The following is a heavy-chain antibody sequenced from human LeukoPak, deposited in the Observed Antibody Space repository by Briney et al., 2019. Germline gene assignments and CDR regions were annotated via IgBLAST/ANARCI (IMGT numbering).Heavy chain of an antibody. CDR3: ARGEGPYSNYGY. D-gene: IGHD4-11*01. V-gene: IGHV4-34*01. Sequence: PSETLSLTCAVYGGSFSGYYWSWIRQPPGKGLEWIGEINHSGSTNYNPSLKSRVTISVDTSKNQFSLKLSSVTAADTAAYYCARGEGPYSNYGYWGQGTLVTVSS. CDR2: INHSGST. J-gene: IGHJ4*02. CDR1: GGSFSGYY.